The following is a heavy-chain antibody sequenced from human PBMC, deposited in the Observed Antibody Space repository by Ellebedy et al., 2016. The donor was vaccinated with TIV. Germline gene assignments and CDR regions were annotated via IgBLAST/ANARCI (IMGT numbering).Heavy chain of an antibody. CDR3: AKDGYSYGPGEY. CDR1: GFIFNNYA. V-gene: IGHV3-23*01. J-gene: IGHJ4*02. Sequence: PGGSLRLSCAASGFIFNNYAMSRVRQAPGKGLEWVSAISGSGGRTYYADSVKGRFTISRDNSKNTLFLQMNSLRAEDTAVYYCAKDGYSYGPGEYWGQGTLVTVSS. D-gene: IGHD5-18*01. CDR2: ISGSGGRT.